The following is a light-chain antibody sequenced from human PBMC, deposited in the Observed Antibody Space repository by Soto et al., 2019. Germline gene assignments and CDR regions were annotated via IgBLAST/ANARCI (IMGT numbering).Light chain of an antibody. V-gene: IGKV1-33*01. CDR2: DAS. J-gene: IGKJ5*01. CDR3: QQYDHLPLT. CDR1: QDISNY. Sequence: DIQMTQSPSSLSASVGDRVTITCQASQDISNYLNSYQHKPGKAPKLLIYDASNLETGVPSRFSGSGSGTDFTFTINSLQPEDFATYYCQQYDHLPLTFGQGTRLE.